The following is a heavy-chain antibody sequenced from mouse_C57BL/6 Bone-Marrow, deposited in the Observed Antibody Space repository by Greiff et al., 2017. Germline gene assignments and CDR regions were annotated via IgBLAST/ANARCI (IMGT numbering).Heavy chain of an antibody. CDR2: IHPNSGST. D-gene: IGHD3-2*02. Sequence: QVQLQQPGAELVKPGASVKLSCKASGYTFTSYWMHWVKQRPGQGLEWIGMIHPNSGSTNYNEKFKSKATLTVDKSSSTAYMQLSSLTSEDSAVYYCARSAAQACFDYWGQGTTLTVSS. CDR1: GYTFTSYW. CDR3: ARSAAQACFDY. V-gene: IGHV1-64*01. J-gene: IGHJ2*01.